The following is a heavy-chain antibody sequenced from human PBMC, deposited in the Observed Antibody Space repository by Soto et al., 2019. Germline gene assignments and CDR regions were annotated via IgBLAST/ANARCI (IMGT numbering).Heavy chain of an antibody. V-gene: IGHV1-58*01. CDR2: IVVGSGNT. CDR1: GFTFTSSA. J-gene: IGHJ6*02. CDR3: AASGNWNYDYYYGMDV. D-gene: IGHD1-7*01. Sequence: SVKVSFKASGFTFTSSAVQWVRQARGQRLEWIGWIVVGSGNTNYAQKFQERVTITRDMSTSTAYMELSSLRSEDTAVYYCAASGNWNYDYYYGMDVWGQGTTVTVSS.